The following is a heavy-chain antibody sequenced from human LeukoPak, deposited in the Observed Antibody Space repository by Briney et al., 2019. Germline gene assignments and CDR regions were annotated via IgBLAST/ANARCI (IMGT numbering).Heavy chain of an antibody. V-gene: IGHV4-59*08. D-gene: IGHD3-10*01. CDR2: IYYSGST. CDR1: GGSISSYY. J-gene: IGHJ3*02. Sequence: SETLSLTCTVSGGSISSYYWSWIRQPPGKGLEWIGYIYYSGSTNYNPPLKSRVTISVDTSKNQFSLSLSSVTAADTAVYYCARWEVRLNAFEMWGQGTMVTVSS. CDR3: ARWEVRLNAFEM.